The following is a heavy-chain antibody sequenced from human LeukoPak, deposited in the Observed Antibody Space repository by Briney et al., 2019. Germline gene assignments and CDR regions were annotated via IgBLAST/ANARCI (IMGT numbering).Heavy chain of an antibody. Sequence: PGGSLRLSCAASGFTFSTYCMNWVRQAPGKGLEWVSYISSGSTNINYADSVKGRFTISRDNAKNSLYLQMNSLRDEDTAVYFCARGLMVRGVSYYYYGMDVWGQGTTVTVSS. V-gene: IGHV3-48*02. CDR2: ISSGSTNI. J-gene: IGHJ6*02. D-gene: IGHD3-10*01. CDR1: GFTFSTYC. CDR3: ARGLMVRGVSYYYYGMDV.